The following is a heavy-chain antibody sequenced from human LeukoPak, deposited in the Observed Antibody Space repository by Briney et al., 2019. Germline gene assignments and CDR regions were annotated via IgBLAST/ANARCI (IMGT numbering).Heavy chain of an antibody. D-gene: IGHD3-10*01. J-gene: IGHJ5*02. Sequence: ASVKVSCKASGYTFTSYYIHWVRQAPGQGLEWMGLVNPSGGTTLYAQKSQGRVTMTRDTSTSTVYLEVGSLRSEDTAVYYCARNALRGVQYNWFDTWGQGTLVTVSS. CDR1: GYTFTSYY. CDR3: ARNALRGVQYNWFDT. V-gene: IGHV1-46*01. CDR2: VNPSGGTT.